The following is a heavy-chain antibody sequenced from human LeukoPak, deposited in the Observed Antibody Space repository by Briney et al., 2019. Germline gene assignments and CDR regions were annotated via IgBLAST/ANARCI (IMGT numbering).Heavy chain of an antibody. V-gene: IGHV1-2*02. D-gene: IGHD6-19*01. J-gene: IGHJ4*02. CDR1: GYTFTYYY. CDR3: ARSGSVSVASTGNDY. Sequence: ASVKVSCKASGYTFTYYYMHWVRQAPGQGLEWMGWINPNSGGTNYAQKFQGRVTMTRDTSISAAYMELSRLGSDDTAVYYCARSGSVSVASTGNDYWGQGTLVTVSS. CDR2: INPNSGGT.